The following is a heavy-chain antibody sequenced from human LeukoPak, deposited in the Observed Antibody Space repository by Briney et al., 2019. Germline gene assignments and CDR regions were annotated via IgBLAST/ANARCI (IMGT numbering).Heavy chain of an antibody. D-gene: IGHD3-10*01. V-gene: IGHV3-23*01. Sequence: QPGGSLRLSCAASGFTFSSYAMSWVRQAPGKGLEWVSAISGSGGSTYYADSVKGRFTISRDNSKNTLYLQMNSLRAEDTAVYYCAKDQSHKMYYYASGGYYFDYWGQGILVTVSS. CDR3: AKDQSHKMYYYASGGYYFDY. J-gene: IGHJ4*02. CDR1: GFTFSSYA. CDR2: ISGSGGST.